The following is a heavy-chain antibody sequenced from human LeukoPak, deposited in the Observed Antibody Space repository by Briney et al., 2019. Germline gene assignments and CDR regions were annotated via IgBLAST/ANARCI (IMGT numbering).Heavy chain of an antibody. J-gene: IGHJ4*02. Sequence: KPSETLSLTCTVSGGSISNYYWSWIRQPPGKRLEWFGYIYYSGNTDYNPSLKSRVTISVDTSKNQFSLKLSSVTAADTAVYYCAREGRGAAAGMDYWGQGTLVTVSS. CDR1: GGSISNYY. V-gene: IGHV4-59*01. D-gene: IGHD6-13*01. CDR2: IYYSGNT. CDR3: AREGRGAAAGMDY.